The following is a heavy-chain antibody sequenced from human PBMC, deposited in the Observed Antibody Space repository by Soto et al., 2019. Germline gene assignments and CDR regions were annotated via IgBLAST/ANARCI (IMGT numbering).Heavy chain of an antibody. D-gene: IGHD1-26*01. J-gene: IGHJ4*02. CDR1: GGSISSNYW. CDR3: ARKDFRDGKFDY. V-gene: IGHV4-4*02. CDR2: IYHSGST. Sequence: PSETLSLTCEVSGGSISSNYWWSWVRQPPGKGLEWIGEIYHSGSTNYNPSLKSRVTISVDKSKNQFSLKLSSVTAADTAVFYCARKDFRDGKFDYWGQGTLVTVSS.